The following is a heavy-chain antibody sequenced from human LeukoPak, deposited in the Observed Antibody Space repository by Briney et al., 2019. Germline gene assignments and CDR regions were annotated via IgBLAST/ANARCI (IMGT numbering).Heavy chain of an antibody. CDR1: GFTVSSNY. D-gene: IGHD3-22*01. V-gene: IGHV3-66*01. CDR3: ARGGLRGYHYKANAFDI. Sequence: GGSLRLSCAASGFTVSSNYMSWVRQAPGKGLEWVSVIYSGGSTYYADSVKGRFTISRDNSKNTLYLQMNSLRAEDTAVYYCARGGLRGYHYKANAFDIWGQGTMVTVSS. J-gene: IGHJ3*02. CDR2: IYSGGST.